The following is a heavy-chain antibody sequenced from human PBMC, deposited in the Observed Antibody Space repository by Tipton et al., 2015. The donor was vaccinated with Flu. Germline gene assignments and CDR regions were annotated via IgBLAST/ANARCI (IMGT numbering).Heavy chain of an antibody. V-gene: IGHV4-38-2*01. D-gene: IGHD3-10*01. J-gene: IGHJ4*02. CDR1: GYSISSGYY. CDR3: ARSTYYYGSGSSDY. CDR2: FGTMSHSGRT. Sequence: TLSLTCAVSGYSISSGYYWGWIRQPPGKGLEWIGTFGTMSHSGRTYYNPSLKNRVTISVDTSKNQFSLRLTSVTAADTAVYYGARSTYYYGSGSSDYWGQGTLVTVSS.